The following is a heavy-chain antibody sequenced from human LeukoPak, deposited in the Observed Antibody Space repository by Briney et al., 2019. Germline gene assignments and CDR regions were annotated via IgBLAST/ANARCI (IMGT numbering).Heavy chain of an antibody. V-gene: IGHV4-34*01. CDR2: INHSGST. J-gene: IGHJ6*03. D-gene: IGHD3-9*01. Sequence: SETLSLTCAVYGGSFSGYYWSWIRQPPGKGLEWIGEINHSGSTNYNPSLKSRVTISVDTSKNQFSLKLSSVTAADTAVYYCAREGLYYDILTPTGYYYYMDVWGKGTTVTVSS. CDR1: GGSFSGYY. CDR3: AREGLYYDILTPTGYYYYMDV.